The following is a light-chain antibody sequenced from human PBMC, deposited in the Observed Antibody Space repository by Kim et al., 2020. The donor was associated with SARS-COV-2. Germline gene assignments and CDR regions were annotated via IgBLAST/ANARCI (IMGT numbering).Light chain of an antibody. CDR2: DAF. J-gene: IGKJ4*01. CDR3: QQRSDWPLT. CDR1: QSVGTY. V-gene: IGKV3-11*01. Sequence: IVLTQSPATLSLSPGERATVSCRASQSVGTYLAWYQQKPGQPPRLLIYDAFNRATGIPARFSGSGSGTDFTLTISGLEPEDFAVYYCQQRSDWPLTFGGGTKVDIK.